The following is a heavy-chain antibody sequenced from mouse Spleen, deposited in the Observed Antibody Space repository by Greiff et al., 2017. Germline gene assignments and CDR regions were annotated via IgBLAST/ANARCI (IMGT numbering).Heavy chain of an antibody. V-gene: IGHV5-9-1*01. Sequence: EVKLVESGGGLVKPGGSLKLSCEASGFTFSSYAMSWVRQTPEKRLEWVATISSGGSDTYYPDSVKGRFTLSRDNAKNTLYLQMSSLRSEDTAMYYCATGYGSSYGTYSMDYWGQGTSVTVSS. CDR3: ATGYGSSYGTYSMDY. D-gene: IGHD1-1*01. CDR2: ISSGGSDT. J-gene: IGHJ4*01. CDR1: GFTFSSYA.